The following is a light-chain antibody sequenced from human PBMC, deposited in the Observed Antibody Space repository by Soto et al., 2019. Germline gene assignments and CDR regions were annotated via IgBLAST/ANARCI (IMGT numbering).Light chain of an antibody. CDR2: LGS. J-gene: IGKJ4*01. V-gene: IGKV2-28*01. Sequence: DIVLTQSPLSLPVTPGGPASISCRSSPYLLHSNGYYYLDWYLQKPGQSPQLLIYLGSNRASGVPDRFSGSGSGTDFTLTISRVEAEDVGVYFCAQGLATPFTFGGGTKVDIK. CDR1: PYLLHSNGYYY. CDR3: AQGLATPFT.